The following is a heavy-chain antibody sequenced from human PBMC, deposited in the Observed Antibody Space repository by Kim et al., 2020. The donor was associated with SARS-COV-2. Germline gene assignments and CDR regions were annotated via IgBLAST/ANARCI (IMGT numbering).Heavy chain of an antibody. Sequence: GGSLRLSCAASGFTFSSYSMNWVRQAPGKGLEWVSSISSSSSYIYYADSVKGRFTISRDNAKNSLYLQMNSLRAEDTAVYYCASTGDSEYGSYWSWYYYGMDVWGQGTTVTVSS. J-gene: IGHJ6*02. CDR3: ASTGDSEYGSYWSWYYYGMDV. CDR1: GFTFSSYS. D-gene: IGHD1-26*01. V-gene: IGHV3-21*01. CDR2: ISSSSSYI.